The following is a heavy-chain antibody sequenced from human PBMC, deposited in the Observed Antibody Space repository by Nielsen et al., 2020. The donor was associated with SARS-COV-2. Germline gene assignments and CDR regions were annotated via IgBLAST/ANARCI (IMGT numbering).Heavy chain of an antibody. V-gene: IGHV3-23*01. Sequence: GESLKISCAAAGFSFSTYAMSWVRQAPGKGLEWVWIISAGGDNAYYGDPVKGRFTISRDNSKNTLYLQMNKLRVEDTAMYYCAKEGEFRRYFDHWCLGTLVTASS. CDR3: AKEGEFRRYFDH. CDR2: ISAGGDNA. J-gene: IGHJ4*02. CDR1: GFSFSTYA. D-gene: IGHD3-16*01.